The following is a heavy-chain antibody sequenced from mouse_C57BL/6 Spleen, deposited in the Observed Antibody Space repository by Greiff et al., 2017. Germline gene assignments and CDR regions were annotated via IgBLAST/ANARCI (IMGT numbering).Heavy chain of an antibody. CDR2: IAPSDSYT. V-gene: IGHV1-69*01. CDR3: ARWELLDY. J-gene: IGHJ2*01. D-gene: IGHD1-1*01. Sequence: VQLQQSGAELVMPGASVKLSCKASGYTFTSYWMHWVKQRPGQGLEWIGEIAPSDSYTNYNQKFKGKSTLTVDKSSSPAYMQLSSLTSEDSAVYYCARWELLDYWGQGTTLTVSS. CDR1: GYTFTSYW.